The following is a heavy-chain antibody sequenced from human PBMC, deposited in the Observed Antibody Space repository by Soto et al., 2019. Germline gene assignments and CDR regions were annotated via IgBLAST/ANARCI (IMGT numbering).Heavy chain of an antibody. CDR1: GDSVSSNSAA. CDR3: ARDWGVWQQLVHEHWFDP. CDR2: TYYRSKWYN. J-gene: IGHJ5*02. V-gene: IGHV6-1*01. D-gene: IGHD6-13*01. Sequence: QSQTLSLTCAISGDSVSSNSAAWNWIRQSPSRGLEWLGRTYYRSKWYNDYAVSVKSRITINPDTSKNQFSLQLNSVTPEDTAVYYCARDWGVWQQLVHEHWFDPWGQGTLVTVSS.